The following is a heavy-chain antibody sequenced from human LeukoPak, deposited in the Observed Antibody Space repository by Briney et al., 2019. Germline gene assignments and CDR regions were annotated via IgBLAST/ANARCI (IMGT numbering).Heavy chain of an antibody. J-gene: IGHJ6*03. CDR2: IIPIFGTA. CDR3: ARVTIAAAGTMDV. V-gene: IGHV1-69*05. D-gene: IGHD6-13*01. Sequence: ASVKVSCKASGGTFSSYAISWVRQAPGQGLEWMGGIIPIFGTANYAQKFQGRVTITTDESTSTAYVEVSSLRSEDTAVYYCARVTIAAAGTMDVWGKGTTVTVSS. CDR1: GGTFSSYA.